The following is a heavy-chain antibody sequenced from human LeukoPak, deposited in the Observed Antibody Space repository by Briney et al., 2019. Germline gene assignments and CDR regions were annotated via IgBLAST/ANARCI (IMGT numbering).Heavy chain of an antibody. Sequence: PGGSLRLSCAGSGFSFSSYGMHWVRQAPGKGLEWVANINQDGSEKYYVDSVKGRFTISRDNAKNSVYLQMNSLRGEDTAVYYCGRGMDYWGQGTLVTVSS. CDR3: GRGMDY. J-gene: IGHJ4*02. CDR1: GFSFSSYG. V-gene: IGHV3-7*03. CDR2: INQDGSEK.